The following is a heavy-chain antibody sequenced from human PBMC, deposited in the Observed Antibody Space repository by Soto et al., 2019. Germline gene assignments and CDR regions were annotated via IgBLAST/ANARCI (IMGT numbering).Heavy chain of an antibody. J-gene: IGHJ6*02. Sequence: EVQLLESGGGLVQPGGSLRLSCAASGFSFSSYAMNWVRQAPGKGLEWVSGISTSGRDTYYADSVKGRFTISRDNSKSTLYLLMNSLRAEDTAIYYCAKDPGSSGWLLFGLEVWGRGTTVIASS. CDR3: AKDPGSSGWLLFGLEV. V-gene: IGHV3-23*01. D-gene: IGHD6-19*01. CDR2: ISTSGRDT. CDR1: GFSFSSYA.